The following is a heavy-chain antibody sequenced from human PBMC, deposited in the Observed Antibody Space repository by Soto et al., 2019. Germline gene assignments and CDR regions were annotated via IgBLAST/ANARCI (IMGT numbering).Heavy chain of an antibody. D-gene: IGHD3-10*01. CDR3: ARVYGSGSYYNIYYYYYGMDV. CDR2: IIPIFGTA. Sequence: SVKVSCKASGGTFSSYAISWVRQAPGQGLEWMGGIIPIFGTANYAQKFQGRVTITADESTSTAYMELSSLISEDTAVYYCARVYGSGSYYNIYYYYYGMDVWGQGTTVTVSS. V-gene: IGHV1-69*13. CDR1: GGTFSSYA. J-gene: IGHJ6*02.